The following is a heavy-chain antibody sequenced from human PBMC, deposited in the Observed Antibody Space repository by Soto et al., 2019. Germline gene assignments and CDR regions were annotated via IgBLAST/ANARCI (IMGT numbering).Heavy chain of an antibody. J-gene: IGHJ4*02. Sequence: SETLSLTCTVSGGSISSYYWSWIRQPPGKGLEWIGYIYYSGSTNYNPSLKSRVTMSVDTSKNQFSLKLSSVTAADTAVYFCARQYSTSSNFDYWGQGTLVTVSS. CDR3: ARQYSTSSNFDY. CDR1: GGSISSYY. D-gene: IGHD6-6*01. V-gene: IGHV4-59*08. CDR2: IYYSGST.